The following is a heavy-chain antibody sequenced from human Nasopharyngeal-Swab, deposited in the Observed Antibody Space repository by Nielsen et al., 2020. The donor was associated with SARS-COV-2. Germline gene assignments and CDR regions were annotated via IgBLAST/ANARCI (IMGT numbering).Heavy chain of an antibody. J-gene: IGHJ5*02. Sequence: SETLSLTCTVSGGSISSYYWTWIRQPPGKGLEWIGYIYYSGSTNYNPSLKSRVTISVDTSKNQFSLRLNSLTAADTAVYYCARIELRYFDGVVSNGWFDPWGQGTLVTVSS. D-gene: IGHD3-9*01. CDR3: ARIELRYFDGVVSNGWFDP. CDR1: GGSISSYY. V-gene: IGHV4-59*01. CDR2: IYYSGST.